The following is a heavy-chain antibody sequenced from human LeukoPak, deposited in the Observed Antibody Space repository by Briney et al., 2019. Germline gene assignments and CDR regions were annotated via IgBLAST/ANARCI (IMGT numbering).Heavy chain of an antibody. J-gene: IGHJ4*02. Sequence: PSETLSLTCTVSGGSISSYYWNWIRQPPGRGLEWIGYIYYSGTTNYNPSLKSRVSMSVDTSKNQFSLKLSSVTAADTAVYYCARGITMIVVYDYWGQGTLVTVSS. CDR3: ARGITMIVVYDY. CDR2: IYYSGTT. D-gene: IGHD3-22*01. CDR1: GGSISSYY. V-gene: IGHV4-59*08.